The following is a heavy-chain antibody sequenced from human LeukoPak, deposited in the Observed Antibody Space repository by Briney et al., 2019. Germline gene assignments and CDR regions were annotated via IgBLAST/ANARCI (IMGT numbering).Heavy chain of an antibody. Sequence: PGGSLRLSCAASGFTFSSYAMYWVRQAPGKGLEWVAVISYDGSNKYYADSVKGRFTISRDNSKNTLYLQMNSLRAEDTAVYYCAKPLRVDGHNAFDIWGQGTMVTVSS. CDR3: AKPLRVDGHNAFDI. CDR2: ISYDGSNK. CDR1: GFTFSSYA. D-gene: IGHD5-24*01. V-gene: IGHV3-30-3*02. J-gene: IGHJ3*02.